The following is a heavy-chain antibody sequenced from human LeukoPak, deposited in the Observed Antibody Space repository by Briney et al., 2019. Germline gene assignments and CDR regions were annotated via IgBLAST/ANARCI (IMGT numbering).Heavy chain of an antibody. J-gene: IGHJ6*03. CDR2: IQYGGSDK. V-gene: IGHV3-30*02. Sequence: PGGSLRLSCAASGFTFSSYGMHWVRQAPGKGLEWVAFIQYGGSDKFYADSVKGRFTISRDSSKNTLYLQMNSLRAEDTAVYYCAKDRKVSFRERSDYMDVWGKGTTVTVSS. D-gene: IGHD1-1*01. CDR3: AKDRKVSFRERSDYMDV. CDR1: GFTFSSYG.